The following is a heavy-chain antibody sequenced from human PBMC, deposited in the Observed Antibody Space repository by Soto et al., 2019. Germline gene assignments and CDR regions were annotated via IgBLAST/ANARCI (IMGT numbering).Heavy chain of an antibody. CDR3: AVLNPAVGDTTDY. CDR1: GFTFGTYA. Sequence: PGGSLRLSXAASGFTFGTYAMSWVRQAPGKGLEWVSGISGSADGRYYADSVKGRFTMSRDNSKNTLYLQMNSLRAEDTALYYCAVLNPAVGDTTDYWGEGTLVTVS. CDR2: ISGSADGR. V-gene: IGHV3-23*01. J-gene: IGHJ4*02. D-gene: IGHD6-19*01.